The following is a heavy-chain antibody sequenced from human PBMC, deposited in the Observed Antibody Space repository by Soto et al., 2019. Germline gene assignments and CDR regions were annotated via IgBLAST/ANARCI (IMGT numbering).Heavy chain of an antibody. CDR3: ARDQDSYYHGIDV. J-gene: IGHJ6*02. Sequence: QVRLLQSGAEEKKPGASMKLSCKASGYSFSDYPINWVRQAPGQGLEWMGWINAGNGNTKYSQKLQGRVTITRDTSANTAYMEMSSLRSEDTALYYCARDQDSYYHGIDVWGHGTTVTVSS. CDR1: GYSFSDYP. CDR2: INAGNGNT. V-gene: IGHV1-3*05.